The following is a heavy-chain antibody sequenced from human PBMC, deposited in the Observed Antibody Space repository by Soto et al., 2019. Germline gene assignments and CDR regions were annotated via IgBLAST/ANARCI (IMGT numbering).Heavy chain of an antibody. D-gene: IGHD2-2*01. CDR3: ARDEAGYAY. J-gene: IGHJ4*02. Sequence: PGGSLRLSCEASGIIFTTYWMSWVRQAPGKGLEWVANIKEDGSEQYYGDSVKGRFTISRDNAKNSLYLQMNSLRAEDTAVYYCARDEAGYAYWGQGT. CDR1: GIIFTTYW. CDR2: IKEDGSEQ. V-gene: IGHV3-7*01.